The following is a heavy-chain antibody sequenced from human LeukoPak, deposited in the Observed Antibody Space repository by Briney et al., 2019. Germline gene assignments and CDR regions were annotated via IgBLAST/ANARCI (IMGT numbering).Heavy chain of an antibody. J-gene: IGHJ4*02. CDR2: IFYSGAT. CDR1: DGFISSSSYY. D-gene: IGHD3-22*01. CDR3: ARGKRLGGYYYDN. Sequence: SETLSLTCTVSDGFISSSSYYWSWIRQPPGKGLEWIGSIFYSGATHYNPSLQSRVTISVDTFKNQFFLNQTSVTAADTAVYYCARGKRLGGYYYDNWGQGTRVTVSS. V-gene: IGHV4-39*07.